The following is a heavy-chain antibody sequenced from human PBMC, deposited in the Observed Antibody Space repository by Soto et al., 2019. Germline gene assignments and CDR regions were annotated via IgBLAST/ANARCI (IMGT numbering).Heavy chain of an antibody. CDR1: GFTFSRYS. V-gene: IGHV3-21*01. Sequence: PGGSLRLSCAASGFTFSRYSMNWVRQAPGKGLEWVSSISSSSSYIYYADSVKGRFTISRDNAKNSLYLQMNSLRAEDTAVYYCARDFNVLRYFDPPFGMDVWGQGTTVTVSS. D-gene: IGHD3-9*01. CDR3: ARDFNVLRYFDPPFGMDV. J-gene: IGHJ6*02. CDR2: ISSSSSYI.